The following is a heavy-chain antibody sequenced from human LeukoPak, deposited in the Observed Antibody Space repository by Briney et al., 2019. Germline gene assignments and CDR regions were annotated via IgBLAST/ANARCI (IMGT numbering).Heavy chain of an antibody. CDR3: ARESGGWNYFDH. CDR2: IYTSGST. Sequence: SETLFLTCTDSGGSNSNYYWTWIRQPAGEGLERIGRIYTSGSTNYNPSLKSRVTMSIDTSKNQFSLKLTSVTAAYTAVYFCARESGGWNYFDHWGQGTLVTVSS. V-gene: IGHV4-4*07. D-gene: IGHD6-19*01. CDR1: GGSNSNYY. J-gene: IGHJ4*02.